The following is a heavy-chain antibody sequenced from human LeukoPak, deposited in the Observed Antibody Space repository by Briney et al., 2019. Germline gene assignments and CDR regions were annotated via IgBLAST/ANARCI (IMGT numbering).Heavy chain of an antibody. D-gene: IGHD3-3*01. CDR2: FDPEDGET. CDR1: GYTLTELS. Sequence: ASVKVSCKVSGYTLTELSMHWVRQAPGKGLEWMGGFDPEDGETIYAQRFQGRVTMTEDTSTDTAYMELSSLRSEDTAVYYCATKSTIFGVTYYFDYWGQGTLVTVSS. V-gene: IGHV1-24*01. CDR3: ATKSTIFGVTYYFDY. J-gene: IGHJ4*02.